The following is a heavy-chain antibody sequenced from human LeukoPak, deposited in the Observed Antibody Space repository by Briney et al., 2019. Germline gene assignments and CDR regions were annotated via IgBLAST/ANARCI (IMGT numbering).Heavy chain of an antibody. Sequence: GGSLRLSCAASGFTFSNAWMSWVRQAPGKGLEWVGRIKSNADGGTPDYAAPARGRFTISRDDSKNTLYLQMNSLKPEDTAVYYCTTFYHEYSPYWGRGTLVTVSS. J-gene: IGHJ4*02. CDR3: TTFYHEYSPY. D-gene: IGHD2/OR15-2a*01. V-gene: IGHV3-15*01. CDR1: GFTFSNAW. CDR2: IKSNADGGTP.